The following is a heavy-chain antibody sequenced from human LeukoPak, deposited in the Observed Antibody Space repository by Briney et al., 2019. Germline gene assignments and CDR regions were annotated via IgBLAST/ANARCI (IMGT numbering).Heavy chain of an antibody. CDR2: IRAYNGNT. CDR1: GYTFTSYG. D-gene: IGHD2-2*01. CDR3: ARDRDIVVVPAAMAFDY. J-gene: IGHJ4*02. V-gene: IGHV1-18*01. Sequence: ASVKVSCKASGYTFTSYGISWVQQAPGQGLEWMGWIRAYNGNTNYAQKLQGRVTMTTDTSTSTAYMELRSLRSDDTAVYYCARDRDIVVVPAAMAFDYWGQGTLVTVSS.